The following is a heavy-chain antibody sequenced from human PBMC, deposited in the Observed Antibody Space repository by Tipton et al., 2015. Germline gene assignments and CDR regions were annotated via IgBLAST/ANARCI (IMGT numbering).Heavy chain of an antibody. J-gene: IGHJ4*02. CDR3: VGGLSGYGPFDY. V-gene: IGHV4-59*01. Sequence: TLSLTCTVSGDSISRYYWNWIRQPPGKGLEWIGYMFYTGITNYNPSLKSRVTMSVATSKNQFSLRLGSVTAADTAVYYCVGGLSGYGPFDYWGQGALVTVSS. D-gene: IGHD5-12*01. CDR1: GDSISRYY. CDR2: MFYTGIT.